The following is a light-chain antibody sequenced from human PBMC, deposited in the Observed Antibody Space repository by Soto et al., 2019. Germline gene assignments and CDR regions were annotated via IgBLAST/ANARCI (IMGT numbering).Light chain of an antibody. V-gene: IGKV3-15*01. CDR1: QNMGRR. CDR2: GAS. J-gene: IGKJ5*01. Sequence: EIVMTQSPATLSVSPGERATLSCRAIQNMGRRLGWNQQRPGQSPSLLIYGASTRATGVPARFSGSGSGTEFTLAISSLQSEVFGVYYCHQYKSWFPFPFGQGTRLEI. CDR3: HQYKSWFPFP.